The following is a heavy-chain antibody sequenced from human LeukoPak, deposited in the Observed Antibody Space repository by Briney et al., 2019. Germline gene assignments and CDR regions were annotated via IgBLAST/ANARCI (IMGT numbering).Heavy chain of an antibody. D-gene: IGHD6-25*01. V-gene: IGHV4-59*01. Sequence: PSETLSLTCTVSRGSISGYYWSWIRQPPGKGLEWIGYISYSGITTYNPSLKSRVTISADTSKIQFSLKVSSVTTADTAVYYCARARGTEAIDYWGQGTVVTVSS. J-gene: IGHJ4*02. CDR3: ARARGTEAIDY. CDR1: RGSISGYY. CDR2: ISYSGIT.